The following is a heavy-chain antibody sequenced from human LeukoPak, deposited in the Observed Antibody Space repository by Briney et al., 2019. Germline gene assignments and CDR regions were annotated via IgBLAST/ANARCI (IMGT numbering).Heavy chain of an antibody. CDR2: FYSGSST. Sequence: GGSLRLSCAASGFTFSSYWMSWVRQAPGKGLEWISVFYSGSSTYYAASVKGRFTISRDNSKNTVYLQMNSLRVEDTAVYYCARSALLRTPLDFWGQGTLVTVSS. CDR3: ARSALLRTPLDF. CDR1: GFTFSSYW. D-gene: IGHD5/OR15-5a*01. V-gene: IGHV3-66*01. J-gene: IGHJ4*02.